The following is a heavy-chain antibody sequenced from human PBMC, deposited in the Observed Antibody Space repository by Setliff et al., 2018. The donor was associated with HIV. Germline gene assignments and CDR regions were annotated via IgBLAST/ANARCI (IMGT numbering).Heavy chain of an antibody. CDR1: GYTFTSYY. V-gene: IGHV1-46*01. J-gene: IGHJ5*02. CDR3: ARDRTARSWFDP. D-gene: IGHD6-25*01. CDR2: INPSSGST. Sequence: ASVKVSCKASGYTFTSYYMHWVRQAPGQGLEWMGIINPSSGSTSYAQKFLGRVTMTRDTSTSTVHMELSSLRSEDTAVYYCARDRTARSWFDPWGQGTLVTVSS.